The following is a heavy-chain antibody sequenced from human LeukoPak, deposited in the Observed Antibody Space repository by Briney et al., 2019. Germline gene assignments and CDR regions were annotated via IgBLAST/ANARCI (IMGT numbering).Heavy chain of an antibody. CDR2: MNPDSGNT. D-gene: IGHD1-26*01. CDR1: GYTFTSYD. Sequence: ASVKVSCKASGYTFTSYDINWVRQATGQGLEWMGWMNPDSGNTGYAQKFQGRVTITRNTSISTAYMELSSLRSEDTAVYYCARGRPPGKWELPLRSYYYYYMDVWGKGTTVTVSS. V-gene: IGHV1-8*03. CDR3: ARGRPPGKWELPLRSYYYYYMDV. J-gene: IGHJ6*03.